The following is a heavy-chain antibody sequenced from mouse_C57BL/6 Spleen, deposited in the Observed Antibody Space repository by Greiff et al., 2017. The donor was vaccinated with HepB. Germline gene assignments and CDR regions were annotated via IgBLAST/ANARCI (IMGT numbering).Heavy chain of an antibody. V-gene: IGHV1-72*01. CDR1: GYTFTSYW. Sequence: VQLQQPGAELVKPGASVKLSCKASGYTFTSYWMHWVKQRPGRGLEWIGRIDPNSGGTKYNEKFKSKATLTVDKPSSTAYMQLSSLTSEDSAVYYCASPLITTVVAEGYFDVWGTGTTVTVSS. CDR2: IDPNSGGT. J-gene: IGHJ1*03. D-gene: IGHD1-1*01. CDR3: ASPLITTVVAEGYFDV.